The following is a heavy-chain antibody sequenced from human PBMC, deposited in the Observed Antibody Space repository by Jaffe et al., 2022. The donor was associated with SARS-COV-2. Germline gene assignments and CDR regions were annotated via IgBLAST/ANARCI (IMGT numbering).Heavy chain of an antibody. V-gene: IGHV3-23*01. CDR1: GFTFSNYG. D-gene: IGHD4-17*01. J-gene: IGHJ1*01. CDR3: AGVTTATTKYFQH. CDR2: IDGSGSRT. Sequence: EVQLLESGGGLVQLGGSLRLSCAASGFTFSNYGMTWVRQAPGKGLEWVSSIDGSGSRTFYADSVKGRFTISRDNSKNTLHLQMNSLRAEDTAVYYCAGVTTATTKYFQHWGQGTLVTVSP.